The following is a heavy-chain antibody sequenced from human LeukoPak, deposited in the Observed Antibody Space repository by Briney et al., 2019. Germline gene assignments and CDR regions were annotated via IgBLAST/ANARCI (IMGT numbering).Heavy chain of an antibody. J-gene: IGHJ4*02. Sequence: GGSLRLSCAASGFTFSSYAMSWVRQAPGKGLEWLSNIRDSGAEMYYADSVKGRFTITRDNAKNSLYLQMDGLRVEDTAVYFCARDHYWAFDFWGQGTLVTVSS. V-gene: IGHV3-48*01. CDR1: GFTFSSYA. CDR2: IRDSGAEM. D-gene: IGHD2-8*02. CDR3: ARDHYWAFDF.